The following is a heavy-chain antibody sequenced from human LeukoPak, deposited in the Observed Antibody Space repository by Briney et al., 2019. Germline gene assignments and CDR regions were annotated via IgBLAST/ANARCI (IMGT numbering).Heavy chain of an antibody. V-gene: IGHV3-23*01. J-gene: IGHJ4*02. Sequence: HAGGPLRLSCAASGFTFSSYAMSWVRQAPGKGLEWVSAISGSGGSTYYADSVKGRFTISRDNSKNTLYLQMNSLRAEDTAVYYCARKVVPAAYLDYWGQGTLVTVSS. CDR1: GFTFSSYA. CDR2: ISGSGGST. D-gene: IGHD2-2*01. CDR3: ARKVVPAAYLDY.